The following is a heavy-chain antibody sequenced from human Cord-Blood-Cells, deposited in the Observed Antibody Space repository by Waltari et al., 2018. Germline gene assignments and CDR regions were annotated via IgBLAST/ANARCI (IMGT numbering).Heavy chain of an antibody. CDR2: INHSGST. J-gene: IGHJ6*03. CDR3: ARVHGTYYYYMDV. V-gene: IGHV4-34*01. Sequence: QVQLQQWGAGLLKPSETLSLTCAVYGGSFSGSYWSWLRQPPGKGLEWIGEINHSGSTNYNPSLKSRVTISVDTSKNQFSLKLSSVTAADTAVYYCARVHGTYYYYMDVWGKGTTVTVSS. CDR1: GGSFSGSY. D-gene: IGHD1-1*01.